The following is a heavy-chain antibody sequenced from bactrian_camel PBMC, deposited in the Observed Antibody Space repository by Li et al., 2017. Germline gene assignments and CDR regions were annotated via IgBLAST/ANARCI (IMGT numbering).Heavy chain of an antibody. D-gene: IGHD6*01. CDR1: GFIFSSQR. CDR3: STGGRSSWYEVQ. J-gene: IGHJ4*01. V-gene: IGHV3S40*01. Sequence: VQLVESGGGLVQPGGSLRLSCLASGFIFSSQRMHWVRQAPGKGLEWVSLISGDSGRTYYADSVKGRFTISRDNAKNTLYLQMNSLKTEDTAVYYCSTGGRSSWYEVQWGQGTQVTV. CDR2: ISGDSGRT.